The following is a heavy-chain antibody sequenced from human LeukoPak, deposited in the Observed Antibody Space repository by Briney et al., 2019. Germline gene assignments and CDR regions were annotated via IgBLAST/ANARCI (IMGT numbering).Heavy chain of an antibody. D-gene: IGHD5-18*01. CDR1: GFTFSSYW. V-gene: IGHV3-74*01. CDR2: VNSDGSST. Sequence: GGSLRLSCAASGFTFSSYWMHCVRQASGKGLVWVSRVNSDGSSTTYADSVKGRFTISRDNAKNTLYLQMNSLRVEDTAVYYCAREEGGYTYGTEYHFDYWGQGTLVTVSS. J-gene: IGHJ4*02. CDR3: AREEGGYTYGTEYHFDY.